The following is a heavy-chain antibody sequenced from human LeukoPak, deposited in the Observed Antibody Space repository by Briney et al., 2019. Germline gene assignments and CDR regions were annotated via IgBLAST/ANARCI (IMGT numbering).Heavy chain of an antibody. V-gene: IGHV3-23*01. Sequence: GGSLRLSCAASGFTFSSYAMSWVHQAPGKGLEWVSAISGSGDSTYYADSVKGRFTISRDNSKNTLYLQMNSLRAEDTAVYYCAKWSGKNFPYFDYWGQGTLVTVSS. CDR1: GFTFSSYA. CDR2: ISGSGDST. CDR3: AKWSGKNFPYFDY. D-gene: IGHD3-3*01. J-gene: IGHJ4*02.